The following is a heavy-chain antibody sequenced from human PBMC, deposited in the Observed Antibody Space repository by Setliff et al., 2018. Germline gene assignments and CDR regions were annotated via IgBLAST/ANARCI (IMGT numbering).Heavy chain of an antibody. J-gene: IGHJ6*03. CDR3: AREQWLDPPGYYYMDV. V-gene: IGHV4-4*07. CDR1: GGSISSYY. Sequence: SSETLSLTCTVSGGSISSYYGSWIRQPAGKGLEWIGHIYIGWSANYNPSRTSRVTMSIDTSKNQFSLKLNSVTAADMAVYYCAREQWLDPPGYYYMDVWAKGTTVTVSS. D-gene: IGHD6-19*01. CDR2: IYIGWSA.